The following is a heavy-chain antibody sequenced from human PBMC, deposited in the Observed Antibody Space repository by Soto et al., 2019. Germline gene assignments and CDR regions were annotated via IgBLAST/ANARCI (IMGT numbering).Heavy chain of an antibody. CDR2: IKGDGSEK. Sequence: EVQMVESGGGLVQPGVSLRLSCAASGFTFSRYWMYWVRQAPGKGLEWVANIKGDGSEKNYVDSVKGRFTISRDNAKNSLYLQMNSLRVEDTAVYYCASSLLRGQGTLVTVSS. J-gene: IGHJ4*02. CDR3: ASSLL. CDR1: GFTFSRYW. V-gene: IGHV3-7*01.